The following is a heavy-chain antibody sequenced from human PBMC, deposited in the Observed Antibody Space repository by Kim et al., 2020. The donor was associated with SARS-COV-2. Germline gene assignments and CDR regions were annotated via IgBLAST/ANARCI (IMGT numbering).Heavy chain of an antibody. J-gene: IGHJ4*02. D-gene: IGHD5-18*01. Sequence: DSVKGRFTISRDNAKNSLYLQMNSLRAEDTAVYYCARGGKADTAMAADYWGQGTLVTVSS. CDR3: ARGGKADTAMAADY. V-gene: IGHV3-7*01.